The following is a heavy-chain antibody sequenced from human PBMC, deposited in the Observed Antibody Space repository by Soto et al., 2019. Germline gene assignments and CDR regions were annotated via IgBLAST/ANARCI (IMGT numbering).Heavy chain of an antibody. CDR3: ARIADCSTTSCSFPSRFHVRGYYYYYGLDV. CDR1: TYAFTSYG. CDR2: ISAYNGNS. J-gene: IGHJ6*02. V-gene: IGHV1-18*04. D-gene: IGHD2-2*01. Sequence: QVQLVQSGAEVKKPGASVKVTCKASTYAFTSYGITWVRQAPGHGLEWVGWISAYNGNSNYAQKYEGRVTMTTDTSTSTAYMELSSLRSDDTAVYYCARIADCSTTSCSFPSRFHVRGYYYYYGLDVWGQGTTVTVSS.